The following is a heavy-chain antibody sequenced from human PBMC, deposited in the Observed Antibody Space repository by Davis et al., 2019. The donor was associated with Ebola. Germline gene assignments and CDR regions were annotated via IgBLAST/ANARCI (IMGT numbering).Heavy chain of an antibody. CDR1: GFTFSSYW. Sequence: GESLKISCAASGFTFSSYWMSWVRQAPGKGLEWVANIKQDGSEKYYVDSVKGRFTISRDNAKNSLYLQMNSLRAEDTAAYYCARDRLVTTIYGWFDPWGQGTLVTVSS. CDR3: ARDRLVTTIYGWFDP. D-gene: IGHD2-21*02. V-gene: IGHV3-7*03. CDR2: IKQDGSEK. J-gene: IGHJ5*02.